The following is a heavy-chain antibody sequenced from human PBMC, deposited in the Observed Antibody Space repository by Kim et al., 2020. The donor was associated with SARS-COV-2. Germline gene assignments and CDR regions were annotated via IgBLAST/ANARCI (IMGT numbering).Heavy chain of an antibody. CDR2: INHSGST. CDR3: ARGRYSSSWYGQKDYFDY. CDR1: GGSFSGYY. J-gene: IGHJ4*02. Sequence: SETLSLTCAVYGGSFSGYYWSWIRQPPGKGLEWIGEINHSGSTNYNPSLKSRVTISVDTSKNQFSLRLSSVTAADTAVYYCARGRYSSSWYGQKDYFDYWGQGTLVTVSS. D-gene: IGHD6-13*01. V-gene: IGHV4-34*01.